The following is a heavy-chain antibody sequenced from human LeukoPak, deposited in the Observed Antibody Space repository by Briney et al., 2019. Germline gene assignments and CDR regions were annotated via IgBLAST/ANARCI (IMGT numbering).Heavy chain of an antibody. CDR1: GFTFSSYA. V-gene: IGHV3-30*04. D-gene: IGHD3-22*01. J-gene: IGHJ4*02. Sequence: GGSLRLSCAASGFTFSSYAMHWVRQAPGKGLEWVAVISYDGSNKYYADSVKGRFTISRDNSKNTLYLQMNSLRAEDTAVYYCAKVYDSSGYPNDYWGQGTLVTVSS. CDR2: ISYDGSNK. CDR3: AKVYDSSGYPNDY.